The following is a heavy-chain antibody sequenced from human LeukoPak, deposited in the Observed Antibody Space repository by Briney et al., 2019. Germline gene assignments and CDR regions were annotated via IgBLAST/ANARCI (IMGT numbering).Heavy chain of an antibody. CDR2: ISGGGGST. CDR3: AKTTAQVAALFH. D-gene: IGHD1-14*01. J-gene: IGHJ4*02. CDR1: GFTFSSYA. V-gene: IGHV3-23*01. Sequence: TGGSLRLSCAASGFTFSSYAMSWVRQAPGKGLEWVSAISGGGGSTYYADSVKGRFTISRDNSKNTLYLQMNSLRAEDTAVYYCAKTTAQVAALFHWGQGTLVTVSS.